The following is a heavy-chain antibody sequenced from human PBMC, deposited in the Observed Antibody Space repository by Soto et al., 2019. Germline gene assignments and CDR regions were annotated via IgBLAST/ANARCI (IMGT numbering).Heavy chain of an antibody. J-gene: IGHJ4*02. CDR2: ISGSGSNT. CDR1: GFTFGSYW. CDR3: AKFKFSRSSPSDY. Sequence: GGSLRLSCAASGFTFGSYWMSWVRQAPGKGLEWASGISGSGSNTHYADSVKGRFTISRDNSKNTMFLQMNSLRAEDTAVYYCAKFKFSRSSPSDYWGQGILVTVS. D-gene: IGHD6-6*01. V-gene: IGHV3-23*01.